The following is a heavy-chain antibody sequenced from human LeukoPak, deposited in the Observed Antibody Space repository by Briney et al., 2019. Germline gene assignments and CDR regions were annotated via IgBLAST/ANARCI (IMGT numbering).Heavy chain of an antibody. J-gene: IGHJ6*02. D-gene: IGHD1-26*01. CDR3: AHWDYGMDV. Sequence: SGPTLFKPPPTLTLTCTFSGFSLATRGVGGGWIRQPPGKALEWLSLIYWDDDKRYSPSLKSRLTITKDTSKNQVVLTMTNMDPVDTATYYCAHWDYGMDVWGQGTTVTVSS. CDR1: GFSLATRGVG. V-gene: IGHV2-5*02. CDR2: IYWDDDK.